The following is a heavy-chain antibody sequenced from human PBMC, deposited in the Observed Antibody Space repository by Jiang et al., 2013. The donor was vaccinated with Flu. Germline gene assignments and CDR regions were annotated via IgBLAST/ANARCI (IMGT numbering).Heavy chain of an antibody. D-gene: IGHD3-9*01. J-gene: IGHJ4*02. Sequence: PGTGVEWVALISYDGGNEYYADSVKGRFTVTISVDTSKNQFSLKLSSVTAADTAVYYCARHKRTGDILTGYYLLYYFDYWGQGTLVTVSS. CDR3: ARHKRTGDILTGYYLLYYFDY. CDR2: ISYDGGNE. V-gene: IGHV3-30*04.